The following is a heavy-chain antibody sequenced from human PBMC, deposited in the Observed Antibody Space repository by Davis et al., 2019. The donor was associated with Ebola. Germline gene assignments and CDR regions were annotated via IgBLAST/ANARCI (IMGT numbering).Heavy chain of an antibody. D-gene: IGHD6-13*01. J-gene: IGHJ4*02. V-gene: IGHV4-34*01. Sequence: SETLSLTCAVYGGSFSGYYWSWIRQPPGKGLEWIGEINHSGSTNYNPSLKSRVTISVDTSKNQFSLKLSSVTAADTAVYYCARVYSSSWYPYFDYWGQGTLVTVSS. CDR2: INHSGST. CDR1: GGSFSGYY. CDR3: ARVYSSSWYPYFDY.